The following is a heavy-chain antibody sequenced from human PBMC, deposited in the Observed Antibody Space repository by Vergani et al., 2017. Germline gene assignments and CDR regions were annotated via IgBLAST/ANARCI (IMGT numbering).Heavy chain of an antibody. CDR2: IVVGSGNT. CDR1: GFTFTSSA. Sequence: QMQLVQSGPEVKKPGTSVKVSCKASGFTFTSSAVQWVRQARGQRIEWIGWIVVGSGNTNYAQKFQERVTITRDMSTSTAYMELSSLRSEGTAVYYCAADEYYYDSSGYYFGGTLGYWGQGTLVTVAS. D-gene: IGHD3-22*01. CDR3: AADEYYYDSSGYYFGGTLGY. V-gene: IGHV1-58*01. J-gene: IGHJ4*02.